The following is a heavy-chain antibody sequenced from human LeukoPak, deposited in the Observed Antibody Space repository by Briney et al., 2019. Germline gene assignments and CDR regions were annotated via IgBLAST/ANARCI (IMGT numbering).Heavy chain of an antibody. CDR2: IYYSGST. Sequence: SETLSLTCTVSGGSISSSSYYWGWIRQPPGKGLEWIGSIYYSGSTYHNSSLKSRVTISIDTSKNQFSLKLSSVTAADTAVYYCAGSQGSGYLPFGYWGQGTLVTVSS. CDR1: GGSISSSSYY. J-gene: IGHJ4*02. CDR3: AGSQGSGYLPFGY. V-gene: IGHV4-39*07. D-gene: IGHD3-22*01.